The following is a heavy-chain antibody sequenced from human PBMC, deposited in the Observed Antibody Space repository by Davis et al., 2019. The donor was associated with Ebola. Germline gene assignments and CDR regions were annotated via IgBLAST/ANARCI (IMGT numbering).Heavy chain of an antibody. D-gene: IGHD2-15*01. J-gene: IGHJ4*02. V-gene: IGHV3-33*08. Sequence: GESLKISCAASGFTFSSYGMHWVRQAPGKGLEWVAVIWNDGSNKHYADSVKGRITISRDNSKGTLYLQMNSLRTEDTAVYYCARHGSGGSCFPNWGQGTLVTVSS. CDR2: IWNDGSNK. CDR1: GFTFSSYG. CDR3: ARHGSGGSCFPN.